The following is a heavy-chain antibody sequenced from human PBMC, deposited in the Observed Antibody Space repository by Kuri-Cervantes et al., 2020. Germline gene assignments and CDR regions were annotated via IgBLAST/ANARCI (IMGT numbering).Heavy chain of an antibody. CDR3: ARSGFYDFWSGLVQFDY. CDR1: GYTFTSYY. CDR2: INPSGGST. D-gene: IGHD3-3*01. J-gene: IGHJ4*02. Sequence: ASVKVSCKASGYTFTSYYMHWVRQAPGQGLEWMGIINPSGGSTSYAQKFQGRVTMTRDTSTSAVYMELSSLRSEDTAVYYCARSGFYDFWSGLVQFDYWGQGTLVTVSS. V-gene: IGHV1-46*01.